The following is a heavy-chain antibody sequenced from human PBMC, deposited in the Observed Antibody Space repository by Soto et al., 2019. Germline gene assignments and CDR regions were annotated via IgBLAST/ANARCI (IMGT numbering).Heavy chain of an antibody. CDR3: ARVPGYCSGGSCSRFDP. CDR2: IYYSGST. J-gene: IGHJ5*02. Sequence: QVQLQESGPGLVKPSQTLSLTCTVSGGSISSGDYYWSWIRQPPGKGLEWIGYIYYSGSTYYNPSPKSRVTISVDTSKTQFSLKLSSVTAADTAVYYCARVPGYCSGGSCSRFDPWGQGTLVTVSS. D-gene: IGHD2-15*01. CDR1: GGSISSGDYY. V-gene: IGHV4-30-4*01.